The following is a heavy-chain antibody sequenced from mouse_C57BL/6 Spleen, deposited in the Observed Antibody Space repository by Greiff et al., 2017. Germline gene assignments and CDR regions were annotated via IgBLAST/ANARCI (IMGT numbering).Heavy chain of an antibody. Sequence: EVQGVESGGGLVKPGGSLKLSCAASGFTFSSYAMSWVRQTPEKRLEWVATISDGGSYTYYPDNVKGRFTISRDNAKNNLYLQMSHLKSEDTAMYYCSGGGSGGYWFAYWGKGTLVTVSA. D-gene: IGHD1-1*02. J-gene: IGHJ3*01. CDR3: SGGGSGGYWFAY. CDR2: ISDGGSYT. CDR1: GFTFSSYA. V-gene: IGHV5-4*01.